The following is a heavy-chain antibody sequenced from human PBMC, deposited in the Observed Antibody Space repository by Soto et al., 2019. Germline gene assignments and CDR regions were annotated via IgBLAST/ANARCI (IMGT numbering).Heavy chain of an antibody. CDR3: ARGSHDISGYRYYFDY. CDR1: GFTFSTYW. V-gene: IGHV3-7*01. D-gene: IGHD3-22*01. Sequence: GGSLRLSCAASGFTFSTYWMSWVRQAPGKGLEWVANIKQDAGHIYSVDSVKGRFTISRDNSKNSLFLQMNSLRAEDTAVYYCARGSHDISGYRYYFDYWGQGTLVTVSS. CDR2: IKQDAGHI. J-gene: IGHJ4*02.